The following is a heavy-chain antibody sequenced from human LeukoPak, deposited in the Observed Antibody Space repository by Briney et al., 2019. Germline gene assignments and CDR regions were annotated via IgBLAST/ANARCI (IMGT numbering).Heavy chain of an antibody. D-gene: IGHD2-2*01. V-gene: IGHV3-7*01. J-gene: IGHJ5*02. CDR3: ATSSNAPGNH. CDR2: IKEDGSAQ. CDR1: GFTFNSYW. Sequence: GGSLRLSCAASGFTFNSYWMSWVRQAPGKGLEWVANIKEDGSAQYYVDSVKGRFTISRDNAQNSLNLQMNSLRAEDTAVYYCATSSNAPGNHWGQGTLVTVSS.